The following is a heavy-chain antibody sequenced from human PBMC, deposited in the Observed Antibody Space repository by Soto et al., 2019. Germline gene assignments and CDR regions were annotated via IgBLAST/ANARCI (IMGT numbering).Heavy chain of an antibody. Sequence: FSVKLYCKASGDTIDRHTINWVRNTNGQGLEWMGGIIPIFSTPKYAQKFQGRVMLTADKSTSTAYMELSSLRYEDTAVYYCARGGLQAQGVQYNHYAMDVWGQGTTVTAP. CDR1: GDTIDRHT. CDR3: ARGGLQAQGVQYNHYAMDV. V-gene: IGHV1-69*06. D-gene: IGHD4-4*01. J-gene: IGHJ6*02. CDR2: IIPIFSTP.